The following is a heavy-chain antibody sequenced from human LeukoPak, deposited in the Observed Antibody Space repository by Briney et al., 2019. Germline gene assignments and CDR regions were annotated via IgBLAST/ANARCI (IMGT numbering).Heavy chain of an antibody. D-gene: IGHD3-10*01. CDR1: GFTVSSNY. CDR3: ARDKGTFAFDI. Sequence: GGSLRLSCAASGFTVSSNYMSWVRQAPGKGLEWDSVLYSGGSTYYADSVKGRFTISRDNSKNTVYLQMNSLRGEDTAVFYCARDKGTFAFDIWGQGTMVTVSS. J-gene: IGHJ3*02. CDR2: LYSGGST. V-gene: IGHV3-53*01.